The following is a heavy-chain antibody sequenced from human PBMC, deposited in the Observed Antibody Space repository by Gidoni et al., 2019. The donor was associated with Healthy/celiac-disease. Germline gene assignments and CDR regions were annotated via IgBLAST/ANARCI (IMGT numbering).Heavy chain of an antibody. CDR2: INPNSGCT. D-gene: IGHD4-4*01. CDR3: ARGRRAIRSTVTTPLLYY. Sequence: QVQLVQLVAEVKKPGAPVKVLRQASADSCTGFYRHWVRQAPGPGLEWMGRINPNSGCTNYAQKFQDRVTMTRDTSISTAYMELSRLRSDDTAVYYCARGRRAIRSTVTTPLLYYWGQGTLVTVSS. CDR1: ADSCTGFY. V-gene: IGHV1-2*06. J-gene: IGHJ4*02.